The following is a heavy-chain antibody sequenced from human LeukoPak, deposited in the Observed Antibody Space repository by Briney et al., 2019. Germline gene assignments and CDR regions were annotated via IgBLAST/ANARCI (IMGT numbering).Heavy chain of an antibody. Sequence: SETLSLTCGVYGGSFSDYYWSWIRQPPGKGLEWIGEIIHSGSTNYNPSLKGRVTISVDTSKNQFSLKLSSVTAADTAVYYCARAYYYGSGSYIWFDPWGQGTLVTVSS. V-gene: IGHV4-34*12. CDR1: GGSFSDYY. D-gene: IGHD3-10*01. CDR3: ARAYYYGSGSYIWFDP. CDR2: IIHSGST. J-gene: IGHJ5*02.